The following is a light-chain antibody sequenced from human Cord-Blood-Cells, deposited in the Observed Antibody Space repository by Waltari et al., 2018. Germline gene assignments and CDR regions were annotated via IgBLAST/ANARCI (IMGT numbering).Light chain of an antibody. J-gene: IGLJ2*01. CDR3: SSYTSSSTLGV. V-gene: IGLV2-14*01. CDR1: SSEVGGNYY. CDR2: DVS. Sequence: QPALTQPASVSGPPGQPINTSRSGLSSEVGGNYYASCYQQHSGKAPKLMIYDVSNRPSGVSNRFSGSKSGNTASLTISGLQAEDEADYYCSSYTSSSTLGVFGGGTKLTVL.